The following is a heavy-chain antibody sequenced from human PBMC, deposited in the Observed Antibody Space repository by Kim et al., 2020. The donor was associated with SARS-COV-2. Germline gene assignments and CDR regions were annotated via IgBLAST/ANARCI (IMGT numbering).Heavy chain of an antibody. Sequence: GGSLRLSCAASGFTFSSYAMSWVRQAPGKGLEWVSVIYSGGSSTYYADSVKGRFTISRDNSKNTLYLQMNSLRAEDTAVYYCAKDQRPYSSSWYSIDYWGQGTLVTVSS. V-gene: IGHV3-23*03. CDR3: AKDQRPYSSSWYSIDY. J-gene: IGHJ4*02. CDR1: GFTFSSYA. CDR2: IYSGGSST. D-gene: IGHD6-13*01.